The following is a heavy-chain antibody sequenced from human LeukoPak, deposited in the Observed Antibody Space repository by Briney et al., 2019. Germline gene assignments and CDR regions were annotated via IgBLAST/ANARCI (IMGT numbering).Heavy chain of an antibody. CDR1: GFTFTNYN. V-gene: IGHV1-46*01. Sequence: ASVKVSCMASGFTFTNYNMHWVRQAPGQGLEWMGIINPSGGSTNYAQNFQARVTMTRDTSTSTVYMELSGLRSEDTAVYYCARVRDGYNDAYDIWGQGTMVTVPS. D-gene: IGHD5-24*01. J-gene: IGHJ3*02. CDR3: ARVRDGYNDAYDI. CDR2: INPSGGST.